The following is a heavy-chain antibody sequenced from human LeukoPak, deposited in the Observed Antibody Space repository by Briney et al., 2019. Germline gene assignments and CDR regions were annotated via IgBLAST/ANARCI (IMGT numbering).Heavy chain of an antibody. CDR1: GITFTNAW. J-gene: IGHJ3*02. V-gene: IGHV3-15*01. Sequence: PGGSLRLSCAASGITFTNAWLTWVRQAPGKGLEWVGRVKTKGDGGAADYAAPVKGRFTISRDDSTKTLYLQMNSLKTEDTAVYYCTYYNWNYNDGNHAFDIWGQGTMVTVSS. CDR3: TYYNWNYNDGNHAFDI. CDR2: VKTKGDGGAA. D-gene: IGHD1-7*01.